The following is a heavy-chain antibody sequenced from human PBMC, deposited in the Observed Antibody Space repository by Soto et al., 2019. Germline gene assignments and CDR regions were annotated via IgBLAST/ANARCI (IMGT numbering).Heavy chain of an antibody. Sequence: WGSLRLSCSASGFNFSSYGMHWVRQAPGKGLEWVAFIWFYGSGRFYADSVEGRFTISRDTSKKMLYLQMNSLRAEDTALYYCARSTGVTADYGMDVWGQGTTVTVS. CDR1: GFNFSSYG. D-gene: IGHD2-2*01. V-gene: IGHV3-33*01. CDR3: ARSTGVTADYGMDV. CDR2: IWFYGSGR. J-gene: IGHJ6*02.